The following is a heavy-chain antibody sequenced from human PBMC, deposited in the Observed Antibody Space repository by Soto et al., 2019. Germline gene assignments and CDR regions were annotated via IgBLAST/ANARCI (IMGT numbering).Heavy chain of an antibody. V-gene: IGHV3-30*18. CDR1: GFTFSDYG. J-gene: IGHJ4*02. CDR2: ISHEGSGQ. CDR3: AKEGSPKVSRWDDY. Sequence: QVQLAESGGGVVQPGGSLRLSCAASGFTFSDYGIDWIRQAPGKGLEWVAGISHEGSGQYYADSVEGRFTVSRDNSKNILYLQMNSLRPEDTAMYYCAKEGSPKVSRWDDYWGQGTLVTVSS. D-gene: IGHD1-26*01.